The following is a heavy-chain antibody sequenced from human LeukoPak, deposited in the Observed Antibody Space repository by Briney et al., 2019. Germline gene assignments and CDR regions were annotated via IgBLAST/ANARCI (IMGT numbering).Heavy chain of an antibody. Sequence: PGGSLRLSCAASGFTFSSYSMNWVRQVPGKGLEWVSYISSSSSTIYYADSVKGRFTISRDNAKNSLYLQMNSLRAEDTAVYYCARDGIDYVGALDAFDIWGQGTMVTVSS. CDR3: ARDGIDYVGALDAFDI. D-gene: IGHD4-17*01. CDR2: ISSSSSTI. CDR1: GFTFSSYS. V-gene: IGHV3-48*01. J-gene: IGHJ3*02.